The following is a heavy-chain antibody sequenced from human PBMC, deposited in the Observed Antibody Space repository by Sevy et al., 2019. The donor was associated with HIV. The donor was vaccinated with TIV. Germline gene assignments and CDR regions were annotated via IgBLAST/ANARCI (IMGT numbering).Heavy chain of an antibody. Sequence: GGSQRLSCAASGFTFSSYSMNWVRQAPGKGLEWVSYISSSRSTIYYADSVKGRFTISRDNAKNSLYLQMNSLRDEDTAVYYCARALGGYYYDSSGYYYFDYWGQGTLVTVSS. CDR3: ARALGGYYYDSSGYYYFDY. D-gene: IGHD3-22*01. CDR2: ISSSRSTI. V-gene: IGHV3-48*02. CDR1: GFTFSSYS. J-gene: IGHJ4*02.